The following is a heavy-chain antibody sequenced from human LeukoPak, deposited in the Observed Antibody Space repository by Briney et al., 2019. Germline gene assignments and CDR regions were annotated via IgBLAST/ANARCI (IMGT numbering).Heavy chain of an antibody. CDR1: GFTLSSYA. Sequence: GGSLRLSCAASGFTLSSYAMNWVRQAPGKGLEWVSYISTSGTTMYYADSAKGRFTISRDNAKNSLYLQMNSLRAEDTAVYYCVAAGFDYWGQGTLVTVSS. J-gene: IGHJ4*02. V-gene: IGHV3-48*03. CDR2: ISTSGTTM. CDR3: VAAGFDY.